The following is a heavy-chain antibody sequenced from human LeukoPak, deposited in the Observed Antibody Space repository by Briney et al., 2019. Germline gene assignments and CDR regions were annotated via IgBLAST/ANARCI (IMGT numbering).Heavy chain of an antibody. V-gene: IGHV3-21*01. CDR1: GFTFSSYN. Sequence: GGSLRLSCAASGFTFSSYNMNWVRQAPGKGLEWVSSISTTSDYIYYADSLKGRFTISRDNAKNTLYLQMNSLRAEDTALYYCARGFLAVTGSNIWFAPWGQGTLVTVSS. CDR3: ARGFLAVTGSNIWFAP. CDR2: ISTTSDYI. D-gene: IGHD6-19*01. J-gene: IGHJ5*02.